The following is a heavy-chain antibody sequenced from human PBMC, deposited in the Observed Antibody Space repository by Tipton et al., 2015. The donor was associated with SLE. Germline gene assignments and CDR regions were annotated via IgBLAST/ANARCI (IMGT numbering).Heavy chain of an antibody. CDR3: VREGVQHHLSTFDI. CDR1: GDSFNNYA. V-gene: IGHV1-69*01. Sequence: QSGAEVKKPGSSVKVSCKAAGDSFNNYAIYWVRQAPGQGLEWVGAFIPVFAKTNYAQKFQGRVSISADESTSTAYMDVTSLRSEDTAVYYCVREGVQHHLSTFDIWGQGTMVTVSS. CDR2: FIPVFAKT. J-gene: IGHJ3*02. D-gene: IGHD1-14*01.